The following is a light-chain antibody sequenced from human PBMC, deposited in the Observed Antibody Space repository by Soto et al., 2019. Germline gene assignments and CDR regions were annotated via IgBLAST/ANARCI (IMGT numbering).Light chain of an antibody. CDR3: CSYAGSYNYV. J-gene: IGLJ1*01. Sequence: QSALTQPASVSGSPGQSITISCTGTSSDVGSYNLVSWYQQHPGKAPKLMIYEGSKRPSGVSNRFSGSKSGNTASLTISGLQAKDEADYYCCSYAGSYNYVFGTGTKVTVL. CDR2: EGS. CDR1: SSDVGSYNL. V-gene: IGLV2-23*01.